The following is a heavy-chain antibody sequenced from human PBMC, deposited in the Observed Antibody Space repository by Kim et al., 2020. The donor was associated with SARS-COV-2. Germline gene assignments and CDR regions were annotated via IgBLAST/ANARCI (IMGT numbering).Heavy chain of an antibody. CDR2: T. CDR3: ARGQLVKYDY. V-gene: IGHV4-4*02. J-gene: IGHJ4*02. Sequence: TNYNPSHKSRVTISVDKSKNQFSLKLSSVPAADTAVYYCARGQLVKYDYWGQGTLVTVSS. D-gene: IGHD6-6*01.